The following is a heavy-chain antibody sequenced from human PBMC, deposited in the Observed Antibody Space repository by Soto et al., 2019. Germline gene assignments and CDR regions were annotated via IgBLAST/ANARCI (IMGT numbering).Heavy chain of an antibody. CDR2: ISYDGSNK. Sequence: QVQLVESGGGVVQPGRSLRLSCAASGFTFSSYGMHWVRQAPGKGLEWVAVISYDGSNKYYADSVKGRFTISRDNSKNTLYLQMNSLRAEDTAVYYCAKDGGHGGYVDYWGQGTLVTVSS. CDR1: GFTFSSYG. J-gene: IGHJ4*02. V-gene: IGHV3-30*18. CDR3: AKDGGHGGYVDY. D-gene: IGHD2-15*01.